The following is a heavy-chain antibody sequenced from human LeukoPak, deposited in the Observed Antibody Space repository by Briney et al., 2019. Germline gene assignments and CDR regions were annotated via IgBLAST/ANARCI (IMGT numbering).Heavy chain of an antibody. V-gene: IGHV3-74*01. J-gene: IGHJ4*02. D-gene: IGHD2-21*01. CDR2: VKSDGSST. Sequence: SGGSLRLSCAASEFTFSSYWMHWVRQAPGKELVWVSRVKSDGSSTTYADSVKGRFTISRDNAKNTLYLQMNSLTAEDTAVYYCARGAYCGGDCPLPNSLYWGRGTLVTVSS. CDR1: EFTFSSYW. CDR3: ARGAYCGGDCPLPNSLY.